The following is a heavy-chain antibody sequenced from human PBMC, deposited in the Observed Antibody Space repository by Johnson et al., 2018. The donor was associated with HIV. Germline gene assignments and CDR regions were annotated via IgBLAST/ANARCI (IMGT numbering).Heavy chain of an antibody. CDR1: GFTVSSNY. J-gene: IGHJ3*02. CDR2: INWNGGST. D-gene: IGHD1-20*01. Sequence: VQLVESGGGLVQPGGSLRLSCAASGFTVSSNYMSWVRQAPGKGLEWVSGINWNGGSTGYADSVKGRFTISRDNSKNTLYLQMNSLRAEDTAVYYCAKDPSALSITGTSDAFDIWGQGTMVTVSS. V-gene: IGHV3-23*04. CDR3: AKDPSALSITGTSDAFDI.